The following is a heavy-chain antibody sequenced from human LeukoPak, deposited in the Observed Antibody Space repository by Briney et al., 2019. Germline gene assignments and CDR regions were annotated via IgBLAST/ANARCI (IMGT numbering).Heavy chain of an antibody. J-gene: IGHJ4*02. Sequence: PSETLSLTCTVSGGSISSHYWSWIRQPAGEGLEWIGRIYISGSTNYNPSLKSRGTMSVDTSKNQFSLKLSSVTAADTAVYYCARIGYYYGSGSYYDYWGQGTLVTVSS. CDR2: IYISGST. CDR3: ARIGYYYGSGSYYDY. D-gene: IGHD3-10*01. CDR1: GGSISSHY. V-gene: IGHV4-4*07.